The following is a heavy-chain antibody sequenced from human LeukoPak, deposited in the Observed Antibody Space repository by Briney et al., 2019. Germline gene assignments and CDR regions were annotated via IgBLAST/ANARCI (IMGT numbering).Heavy chain of an antibody. CDR3: AKDVYFGTGFYPYYFDY. CDR2: ISGNCGSS. J-gene: IGHJ4*02. CDR1: GFTFSSYA. V-gene: IGHV3-23*01. Sequence: GGSLTLSCTASGFTFSSYAMSWVRQAPGKGLEWVSAISGNCGSSYYADSAKARFTISRDNSKNTLYLQMNSLRAENTAVYYCAKDVYFGTGFYPYYFDYWGQGTLVTVSS. D-gene: IGHD5/OR15-5a*01.